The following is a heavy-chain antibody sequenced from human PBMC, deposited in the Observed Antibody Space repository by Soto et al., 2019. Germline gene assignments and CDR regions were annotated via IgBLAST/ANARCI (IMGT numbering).Heavy chain of an antibody. D-gene: IGHD2-21*02. Sequence: SETLSLTCAVSGGSISSGGYSWSWIRQPPGKGLEWIGYIYHSGSTYYNPSLKSRVTISVDRSKDQFSLKLSSVTAADTAVYYCARSEAYCGGDCYSHFDYWGQGTLVTVSS. J-gene: IGHJ4*02. CDR3: ARSEAYCGGDCYSHFDY. CDR1: GGSISSGGYS. CDR2: IYHSGST. V-gene: IGHV4-30-2*01.